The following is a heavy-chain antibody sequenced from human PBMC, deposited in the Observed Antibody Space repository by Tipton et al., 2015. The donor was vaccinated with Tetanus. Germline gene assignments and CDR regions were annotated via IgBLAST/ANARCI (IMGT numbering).Heavy chain of an antibody. D-gene: IGHD6-6*01. J-gene: IGHJ5*02. Sequence: TLSLTCNVSGGSISGSGYFWNWIRQFPGRGLEWIGYIYYSGDTFYNPSLKGRVAMSVDTSKNQFSLNLSSVTAADTAIYYCAKDQGGGRVVRLNWFDPWGPGTLVTVSS. CDR2: IYYSGDT. CDR1: GGSISGSGYF. V-gene: IGHV4-31*03. CDR3: AKDQGGGRVVRLNWFDP.